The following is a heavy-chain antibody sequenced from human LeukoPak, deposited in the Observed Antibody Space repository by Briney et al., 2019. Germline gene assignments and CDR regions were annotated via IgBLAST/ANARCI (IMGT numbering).Heavy chain of an antibody. Sequence: PGGSLRLSCAASGLTFSSYGMHWVRQAPGKGLEWVAVIWHDGSNKYYAASVKGRFTISRDNAKSSLYLQMNSLRVEDTAVYYCAREAYTGFDLEAFDSWDQGTRVTVSS. CDR1: GLTFSSYG. V-gene: IGHV3-33*01. J-gene: IGHJ4*02. CDR3: AREAYTGFDLEAFDS. D-gene: IGHD5-12*01. CDR2: IWHDGSNK.